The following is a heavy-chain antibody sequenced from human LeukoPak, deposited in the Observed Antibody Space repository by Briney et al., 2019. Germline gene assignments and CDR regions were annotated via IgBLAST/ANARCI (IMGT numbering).Heavy chain of an antibody. V-gene: IGHV4-59*01. D-gene: IGHD2-2*01. Sequence: SETLSLTCTVSGGSISSYYWSWIQQPPGKGLEWIGYIYYSGSTNYNPSLKSRVTISVDTSKNQFSLKLSSVTAADTAVYYCARHCSSTSCYYYYYMDVWGKGTTVTVSS. CDR1: GGSISSYY. J-gene: IGHJ6*03. CDR2: IYYSGST. CDR3: ARHCSSTSCYYYYYMDV.